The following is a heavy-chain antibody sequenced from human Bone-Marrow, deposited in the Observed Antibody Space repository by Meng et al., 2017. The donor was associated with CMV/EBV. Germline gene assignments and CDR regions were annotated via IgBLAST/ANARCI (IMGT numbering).Heavy chain of an antibody. V-gene: IGHV3-23*01. Sequence: GESLKISCAASGFTFSSYAMSWVRQAPGKGLEWVSAISGSGGSTYYADSVKGRFSISRENSKNTLYLQMNSRRAEDTAVEYCAKDPSGVGATNYGGQGTVVTVSS. CDR1: GFTFSSYA. D-gene: IGHD1-26*01. J-gene: IGHJ4*02. CDR2: ISGSGGST. CDR3: AKDPSGVGATNY.